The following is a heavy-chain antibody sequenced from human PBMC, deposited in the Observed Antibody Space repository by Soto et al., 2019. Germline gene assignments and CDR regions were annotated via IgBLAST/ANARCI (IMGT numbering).Heavy chain of an antibody. CDR2: IHYSGIT. J-gene: IGHJ6*02. D-gene: IGHD3-22*01. CDR3: AREGGYFDTSGSGVYHYHGVDV. Sequence: SETLSLTCTVSGASIRSSDYYWSWIRQSPGGGLEWIGYIHYSGITYFKPSLKSRVTMSLDTSKNQFSLRLSSVTAADTAVYYCAREGGYFDTSGSGVYHYHGVDVWGQGTTVTVSS. CDR1: GASIRSSDYY. V-gene: IGHV4-30-4*08.